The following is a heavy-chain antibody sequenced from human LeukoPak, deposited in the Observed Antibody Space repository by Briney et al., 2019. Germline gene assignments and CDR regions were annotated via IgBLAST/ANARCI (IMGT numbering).Heavy chain of an antibody. J-gene: IGHJ4*02. CDR2: MNPNSGNT. V-gene: IGHV1-8*03. CDR1: GYTFTSYG. Sequence: GASVKVSCKASGYTFTSYGINWVRQATGQGLEWMGWMNPNSGNTGYAQKFQGRVTITTNTSISTAYMELSSLRSDDTAVYYCARADQWDGYKYYFDYWGPGTLVTVSS. CDR3: ARADQWDGYKYYFDY. D-gene: IGHD5-24*01.